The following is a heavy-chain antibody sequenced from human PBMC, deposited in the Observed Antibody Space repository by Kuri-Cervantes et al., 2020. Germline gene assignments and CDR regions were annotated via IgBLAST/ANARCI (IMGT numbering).Heavy chain of an antibody. CDR2: SNSNSGGT. D-gene: IGHD3-16*01. Sequence: ASVKVSCKSSGYTFIDYYMHWVRQAPGQGLEWMGWSNSNSGGTNYAQKFQGRVTMTRDTSTGTAYMELSRLRSDDTAVYYCARDPFGGVPFDLWGRGTLVTVSS. J-gene: IGHJ2*01. CDR1: GYTFIDYY. V-gene: IGHV1-2*02. CDR3: ARDPFGGVPFDL.